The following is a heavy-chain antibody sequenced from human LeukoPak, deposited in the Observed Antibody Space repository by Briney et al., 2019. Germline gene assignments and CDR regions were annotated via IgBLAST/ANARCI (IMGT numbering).Heavy chain of an antibody. Sequence: PSETLSLTCTVSGGSISSSSYYWGWIRQPPGKGLEWIGSIYYSGSTYYNPSLKSRVTISVDTPKNQFSLKLSSVTAADTAVYYCARHGSTSLTLRAFDIWGQGTMVTVSS. J-gene: IGHJ3*02. V-gene: IGHV4-39*01. CDR2: IYYSGST. CDR3: ARHGSTSLTLRAFDI. D-gene: IGHD2-2*01. CDR1: GGSISSSSYY.